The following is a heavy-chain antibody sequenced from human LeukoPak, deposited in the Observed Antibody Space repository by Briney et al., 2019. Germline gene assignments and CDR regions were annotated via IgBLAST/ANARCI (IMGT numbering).Heavy chain of an antibody. D-gene: IGHD5-18*01. CDR1: GYTFSDYY. Sequence: GGSLRLSCAASGYTFSDYYMSWIRQAPGKGLEWVSYITSSGSYTNYADSVKGRFTISRDNAKNSLYLQMNSLRAEDTAVYYCARASPGGGYSYGHTSYYFDYWGQGTLVTASA. J-gene: IGHJ4*02. CDR3: ARASPGGGYSYGHTSYYFDY. V-gene: IGHV3-11*06. CDR2: ITSSGSYT.